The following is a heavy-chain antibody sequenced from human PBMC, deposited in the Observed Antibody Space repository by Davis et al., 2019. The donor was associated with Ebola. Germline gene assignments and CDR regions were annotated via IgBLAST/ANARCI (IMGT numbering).Heavy chain of an antibody. J-gene: IGHJ4*02. Sequence: ASVKVSCKASGGTFSSYAISWVRQAPGQGLEWMGIINPSGGSTSYAQKFQGRVTMTRDTSTSTVYMELSSLRSEDTAVYYCARGEDSSGYYYGLYFDYWGQGTLVTVSS. CDR3: ARGEDSSGYYYGLYFDY. D-gene: IGHD3-22*01. V-gene: IGHV1-46*01. CDR2: INPSGGST. CDR1: GGTFSSYA.